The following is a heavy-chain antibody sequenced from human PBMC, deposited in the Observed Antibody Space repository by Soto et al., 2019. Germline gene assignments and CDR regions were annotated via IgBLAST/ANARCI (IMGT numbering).Heavy chain of an antibody. J-gene: IGHJ3*02. Sequence: PGGSLRLSCAASGFTFDDYAMHWVRQAPGKGLEWVSGISWNSGSIGYADSVKGRFTISRDNAKNSLYLQMNSLRAEDTALYYCAKDVGGSGVPPIVAFDIWGQGTMVTVSS. CDR3: AKDVGGSGVPPIVAFDI. CDR2: ISWNSGSI. V-gene: IGHV3-9*01. CDR1: GFTFDDYA. D-gene: IGHD3-10*01.